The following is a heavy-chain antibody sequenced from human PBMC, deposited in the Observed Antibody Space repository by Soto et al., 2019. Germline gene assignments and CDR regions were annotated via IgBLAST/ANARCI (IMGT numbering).Heavy chain of an antibody. V-gene: IGHV3-33*01. D-gene: IGHD6-25*01. CDR3: ARVSESGWYFDY. CDR2: IWYDGSNK. Sequence: GGPLRLSWGAAGFTISSYGRHWVRKAPGKGLEWVAVIWYDGSNKYYADSVKGRFTISRDNSKNTLYLQMNSLRAEDTAVYYCARVSESGWYFDYWGQGTLVTVSS. J-gene: IGHJ4*02. CDR1: GFTISSYG.